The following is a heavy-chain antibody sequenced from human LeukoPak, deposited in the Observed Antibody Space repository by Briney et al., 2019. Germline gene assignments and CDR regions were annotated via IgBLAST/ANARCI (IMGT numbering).Heavy chain of an antibody. Sequence: GGSLRLSCVASGFTFTNAWMNWVRQAPGKGLEWVGRIKTKSDGGPTDYAAFVEGRFTISRDDSKNTLYLQMNSLKTEDTAVYYCTTGIDYGGGYRGQGTLVTVSS. J-gene: IGHJ4*02. CDR3: TTGIDYGGGY. CDR1: GFTFTNAW. D-gene: IGHD4/OR15-4a*01. CDR2: IKTKSDGGPT. V-gene: IGHV3-15*07.